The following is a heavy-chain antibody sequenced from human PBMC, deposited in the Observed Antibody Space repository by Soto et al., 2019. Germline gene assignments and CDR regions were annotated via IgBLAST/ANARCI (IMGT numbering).Heavy chain of an antibody. Sequence: LSLTCAVSGYSISSGYYWGWIRQPPGKGLEWIGSIYHSGSTYYNPSLKSRVTISVDTSKNQFSLKLSSVTAADTAVYYCARVYYDSGAYYYDYFDYWGQGTLVTVSS. CDR1: GYSISSGYY. D-gene: IGHD3-22*01. CDR3: ARVYYDSGAYYYDYFDY. V-gene: IGHV4-38-2*01. CDR2: IYHSGST. J-gene: IGHJ4*02.